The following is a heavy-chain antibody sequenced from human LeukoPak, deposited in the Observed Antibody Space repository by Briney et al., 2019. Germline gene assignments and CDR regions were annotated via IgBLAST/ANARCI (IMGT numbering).Heavy chain of an antibody. D-gene: IGHD3-10*01. CDR1: GGSISSYY. CDR3: AREIITMVRGVPRGWFDP. J-gene: IGHJ5*02. Sequence: SETLSLTCTVSGGSISSYYWSWIRQPPGKGLEWIGFIYYSGSTNYNPSLKSRVTISVDTSKNQFFLNLRSVTAADTAVYYCAREIITMVRGVPRGWFDPWGQGTLVTVSS. CDR2: IYYSGST. V-gene: IGHV4-59*01.